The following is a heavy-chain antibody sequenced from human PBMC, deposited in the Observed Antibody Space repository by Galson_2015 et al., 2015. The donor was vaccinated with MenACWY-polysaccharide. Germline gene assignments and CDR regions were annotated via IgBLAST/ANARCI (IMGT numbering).Heavy chain of an antibody. CDR3: AREGSRIVFHAFDT. Sequence: SLRLACAASGPRLGHSGMHWVRQAPGEGPAWVAVIQYDGSKIVYADSVKGRFTISRDTSKNTLFLEMTSLGAEDTAVYYCAREGSRIVFHAFDTWGQGTMVTVSS. V-gene: IGHV3-33*01. CDR1: GPRLGHSG. CDR2: IQYDGSKI. D-gene: IGHD2-15*01. J-gene: IGHJ3*02.